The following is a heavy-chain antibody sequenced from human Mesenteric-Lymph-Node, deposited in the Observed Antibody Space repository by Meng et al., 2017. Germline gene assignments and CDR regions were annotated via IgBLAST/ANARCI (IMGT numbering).Heavy chain of an antibody. J-gene: IGHJ4*02. D-gene: IGHD3-16*01. CDR1: GGSFSGYY. V-gene: IGHV4-34*01. CDR3: AREQADGNLGGY. CDR2: INHSGST. Sequence: SQTRSLTGAVYGGSFSGYYWSWIRQPPGKGLEWIGEINHSGSTNYNPSLKGRVTISIDSSKNQFSLKLTSVTAADTAIYYCAREQADGNLGGYWGQGTLVTVSS.